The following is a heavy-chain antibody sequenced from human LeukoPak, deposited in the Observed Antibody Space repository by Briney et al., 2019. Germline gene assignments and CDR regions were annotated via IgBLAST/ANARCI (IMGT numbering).Heavy chain of an antibody. V-gene: IGHV3-7*03. Sequence: PGGSLRLSCAASGFTFTDYWMSWVRQAPGKGLEWVANIKRDGSEKYYVDSVKGRFTISRDNAKNSLYLQMNSLRAEDMALYYCAKDTAPICGGDCTFDYWGQGTLATVSS. J-gene: IGHJ4*02. CDR2: IKRDGSEK. D-gene: IGHD2-21*01. CDR3: AKDTAPICGGDCTFDY. CDR1: GFTFTDYW.